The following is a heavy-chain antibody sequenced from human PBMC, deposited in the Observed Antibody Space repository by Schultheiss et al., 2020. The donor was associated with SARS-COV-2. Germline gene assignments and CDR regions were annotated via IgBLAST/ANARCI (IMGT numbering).Heavy chain of an antibody. CDR1: GFTFSSYA. Sequence: GGSLRLSCAASGFTFSSYAMSWVRQAPGKGLEWVSAISGSGGRTYYADSVKGRFTISRDNSKNTLYLQMNSLKIEDTAVYYCTRQEDTIDYWGQGTLVTVSS. J-gene: IGHJ4*02. V-gene: IGHV3-23*01. CDR3: TRQEDTIDY. CDR2: ISGSGGRT. D-gene: IGHD3-3*01.